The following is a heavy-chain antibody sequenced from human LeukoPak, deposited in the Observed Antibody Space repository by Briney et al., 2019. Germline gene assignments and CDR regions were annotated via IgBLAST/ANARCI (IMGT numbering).Heavy chain of an antibody. CDR1: QRSNSMGRYY. CDR2: IYYNGSP. V-gene: IGHV4-31*03. J-gene: IGHJ4*02. CDR3: ARVFRYSGFRGPFDY. Sequence: PSQTLSLTCTFSQRSNSMGRYYWTWIRQHPGKDLERLGYIYYNGSPYYNPTLKRRLTISVDTSQNHSSLQLSSLAAAHAVVYYCARVFRYSGFRGPFDYWGQGTLVTVSS. D-gene: IGHD5-12*01.